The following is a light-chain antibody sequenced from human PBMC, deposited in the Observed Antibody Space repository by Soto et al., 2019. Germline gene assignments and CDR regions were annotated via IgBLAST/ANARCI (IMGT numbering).Light chain of an antibody. V-gene: IGKV3-20*01. CDR2: GAS. CDR3: QQYGSSPLT. J-gene: IGKJ4*01. Sequence: EIVLTQSPGTLSLSPGERATLSCRASQSVSSSFLAWYQQKPGQAPRLLIYGASSRATGIPDRFSGSGAGTDFTLNISRLEPEDVGVYYCQQYGSSPLTFGGGTKVEIK. CDR1: QSVSSSF.